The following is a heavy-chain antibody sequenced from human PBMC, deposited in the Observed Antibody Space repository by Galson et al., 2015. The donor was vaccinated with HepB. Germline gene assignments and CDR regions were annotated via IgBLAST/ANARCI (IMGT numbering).Heavy chain of an antibody. D-gene: IGHD4-17*01. CDR2: IDPSDSYT. V-gene: IGHV5-10-1*01. J-gene: IGHJ6*02. CDR1: GYSFTSYW. CDR3: ARHGDYGDYEPGMGYGMDV. Sequence: QSGAEVKKPGESLRISCKGSGYSFTSYWISWVRQMPGKGLEWMGRIDPSDSYTNYSPSFQGHVTISADKSISTAYLQWSSLKASDTAMYYCARHGDYGDYEPGMGYGMDVWGQGTTVTVSS.